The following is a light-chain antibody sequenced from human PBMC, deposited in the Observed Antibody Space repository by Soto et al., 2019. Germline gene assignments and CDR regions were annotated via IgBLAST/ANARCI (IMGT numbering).Light chain of an antibody. Sequence: DIQMTQFPSTLSASVGDRVTITCRASQSISSWLAWYQQKPGKAPKLLIYDGSSLESGVPSRFGGSGFGTEFTLTISSLQPDDFATYYCQQYYGSPWPFGQGTKVDI. V-gene: IGKV1-5*01. CDR3: QQYYGSPWP. J-gene: IGKJ1*01. CDR2: DGS. CDR1: QSISSW.